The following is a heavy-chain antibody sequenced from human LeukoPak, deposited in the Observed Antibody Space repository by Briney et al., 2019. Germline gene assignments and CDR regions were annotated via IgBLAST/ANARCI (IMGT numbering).Heavy chain of an antibody. J-gene: IGHJ4*02. Sequence: PGGSLRLSGAASGFTVSSNYMSWVRQAPGKGLEWVSVIYSGGSTYYADSVKGRFTISRDNSKNTLYLQMNSLRAEDTAVYYCARVDAGAYDYWGQGTLVTVSS. V-gene: IGHV3-53*01. CDR1: GFTVSSNY. D-gene: IGHD7-27*01. CDR3: ARVDAGAYDY. CDR2: IYSGGST.